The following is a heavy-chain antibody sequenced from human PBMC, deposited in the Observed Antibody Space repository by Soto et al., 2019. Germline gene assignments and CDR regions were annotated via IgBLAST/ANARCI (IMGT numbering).Heavy chain of an antibody. V-gene: IGHV4-59*12. CDR2: IYYSGST. CDR1: GGSISSYY. Sequence: PSETLSLTCTVSGGSISSYYWSWIRQPPGKGLEWIGYIYYSGSTNYNPSLKSRVTISVDTSKNQFSLKLSSVTAADTAVYYCARAPNYYDSSGYYVIDYWGQGTLVTVSS. CDR3: ARAPNYYDSSGYYVIDY. D-gene: IGHD3-22*01. J-gene: IGHJ4*02.